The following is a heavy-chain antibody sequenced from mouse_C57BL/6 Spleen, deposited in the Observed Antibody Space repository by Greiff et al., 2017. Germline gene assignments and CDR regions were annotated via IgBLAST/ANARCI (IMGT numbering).Heavy chain of an antibody. Sequence: EVKLMESGPGLVKPSQSLSLTCPVTGYSIPSGYYWNWIRQFPGNKLEWLCYISYDGSNNYNPSLKNRISITRDTSKNQFFLKLNSVTTEDTATYYGAHYGSSYEAYWGQGTTLTVSS. CDR1: GYSIPSGYY. J-gene: IGHJ2*01. V-gene: IGHV3-6*01. D-gene: IGHD1-1*01. CDR2: ISYDGSN. CDR3: AHYGSSYEAY.